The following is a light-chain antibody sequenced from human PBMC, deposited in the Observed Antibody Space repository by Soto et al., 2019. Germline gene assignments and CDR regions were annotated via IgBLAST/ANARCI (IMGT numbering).Light chain of an antibody. V-gene: IGKV3-20*01. CDR2: GAS. CDR1: QSVSSDY. CDR3: QQYGSSPRT. Sequence: EIVLTQSPGTLSLSPGESATLSCRASQSVSSDYLAWYQQKPGQAPRLLIYGASIRATGIPDRFSGSGSGTDFALTISRPEPEDFAMYYCQQYGSSPRTFGQGTKVEFK. J-gene: IGKJ1*01.